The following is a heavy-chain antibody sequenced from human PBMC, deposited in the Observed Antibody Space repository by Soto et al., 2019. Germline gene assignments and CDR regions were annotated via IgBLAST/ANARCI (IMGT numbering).Heavy chain of an antibody. J-gene: IGHJ1*01. D-gene: IGHD3-22*01. CDR2: INSDGSST. Sequence: EVQLVESGGGLVQPGGSLRLSCAASGFTFSSYWMHWVRQAPGKGLVWVSRINSDGSSTIYADSVKGRFTISRDNAKNPADLQMHSLRSNDTAVYYCARDWSSGYYRAEYFQHWGQGTLVTVSS. V-gene: IGHV3-74*01. CDR3: ARDWSSGYYRAEYFQH. CDR1: GFTFSSYW.